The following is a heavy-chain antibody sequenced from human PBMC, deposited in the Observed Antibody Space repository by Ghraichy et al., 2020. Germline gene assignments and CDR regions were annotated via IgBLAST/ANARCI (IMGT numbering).Heavy chain of an antibody. V-gene: IGHV1-2*02. Sequence: ASVKVSCKASGSPFTGYYMHWVRQAPVQGLEWMGWINPNSGGTNYAQKFQGRVTLTRDTSISTAYMELSRLRSDDTAVYYCARDLRGWSPFDYWGQGTLVTVSS. CDR2: INPNSGGT. CDR3: ARDLRGWSPFDY. J-gene: IGHJ4*02. D-gene: IGHD6-19*01. CDR1: GSPFTGYY.